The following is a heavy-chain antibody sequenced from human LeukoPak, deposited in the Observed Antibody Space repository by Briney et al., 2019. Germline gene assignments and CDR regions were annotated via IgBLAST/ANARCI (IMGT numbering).Heavy chain of an antibody. Sequence: SETLSLTCTVSGGSISSHYWSWIRQPPGKGLEWIGYIYYSGSTNYNPSLKSRVTISVDTSKNQFSLKLSSVTAADTAVYYCARDRNGFSFDPWGQGTLVTVSS. CDR2: IYYSGST. CDR3: ARDRNGFSFDP. J-gene: IGHJ5*02. V-gene: IGHV4-59*11. CDR1: GGSISSHY. D-gene: IGHD2/OR15-2a*01.